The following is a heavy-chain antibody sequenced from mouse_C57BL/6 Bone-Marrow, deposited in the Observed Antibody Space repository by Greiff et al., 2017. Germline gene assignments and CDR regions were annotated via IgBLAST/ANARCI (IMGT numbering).Heavy chain of an antibody. CDR3: AREDDYDVDGFAY. Sequence: EVMLVESGGGLVKPGGSLKLSCAASGFTFSSYAMSWVRQTPEKRLEWVATISDGGSYTYYPDNVKGRFTITRDNAKNNLYLQMSHLKSEDTAMYYCAREDDYDVDGFAYWGQGTLVTVSA. CDR1: GFTFSSYA. V-gene: IGHV5-4*01. D-gene: IGHD2-4*01. CDR2: ISDGGSYT. J-gene: IGHJ3*01.